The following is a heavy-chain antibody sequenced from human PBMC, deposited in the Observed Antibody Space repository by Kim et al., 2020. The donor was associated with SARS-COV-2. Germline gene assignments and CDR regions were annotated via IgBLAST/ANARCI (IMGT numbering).Heavy chain of an antibody. Sequence: GGSLRLSCTASGFMFSSYEMNWVRQAPEKGLEWISYISGSGSVRSYADSVKGRFTISRDNAKYSVYLQMNSLRAEDSAVYYCTRDCGGDCHWFDPWGQGTLVTVSS. CDR1: GFMFSSYE. CDR2: ISGSGSVR. D-gene: IGHD2-21*02. V-gene: IGHV3-48*03. CDR3: TRDCGGDCHWFDP. J-gene: IGHJ5*02.